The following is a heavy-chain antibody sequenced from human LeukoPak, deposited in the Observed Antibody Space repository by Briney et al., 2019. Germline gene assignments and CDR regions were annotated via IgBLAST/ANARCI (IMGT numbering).Heavy chain of an antibody. CDR1: GYTFTDYY. D-gene: IGHD5-24*01. CDR3: ARGRNIEMTTMSGGSDY. J-gene: IGHJ4*02. Sequence: ASVKVTCKASGYTFTDYYMHWVRQAPGQGLEWMGWLNPNSGDTNYAQKFQGRVSMTRDTSISTAYMDLSDLRSDDTAVYYCARGRNIEMTTMSGGSDYWGQGTLVTVSS. CDR2: LNPNSGDT. V-gene: IGHV1-2*02.